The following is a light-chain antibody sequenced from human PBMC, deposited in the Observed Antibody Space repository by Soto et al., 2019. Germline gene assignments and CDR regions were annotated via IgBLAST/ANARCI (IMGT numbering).Light chain of an antibody. CDR1: QSISHF. CDR3: QQRTGWPT. J-gene: IGKJ4*01. CDR2: DTS. V-gene: IGKV3-11*01. Sequence: EIVLTQSPATLSLSPGESATLSCRASQSISHFLAWYQQKPGQAPRLLIYDTSSRATGIPGRFSGSGSGTDFPITSDSLEPDDFAVYYCQQRTGWPTFGGGTRV.